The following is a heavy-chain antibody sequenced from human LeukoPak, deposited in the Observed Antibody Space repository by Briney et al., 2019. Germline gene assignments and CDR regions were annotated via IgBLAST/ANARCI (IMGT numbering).Heavy chain of an antibody. CDR2: INPNSGGT. J-gene: IGHJ4*02. D-gene: IGHD3-10*01. V-gene: IGHV1-2*06. CDR1: GYTFTGYY. Sequence: GASVKVSCKASGYTFTGYYMHWVRQAPGQGLEWMGRINPNSGGTNYAQKFQGRVTMTRDTSISTAYMELSRLRSDDTAVYYCARADYGSGSYSSDYWGQGTLVTVSS. CDR3: ARADYGSGSYSSDY.